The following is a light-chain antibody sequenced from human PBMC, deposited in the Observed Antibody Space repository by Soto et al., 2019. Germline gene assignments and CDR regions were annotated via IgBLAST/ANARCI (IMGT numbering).Light chain of an antibody. J-gene: IGKJ1*01. CDR2: DAS. CDR3: LHYNSDPWT. Sequence: DIEMTQSPSTLSSSVGDRLTITCRASQTIRRWLAWYQQRPGKAPKVLIYDASTLESGVPARFSGSGSETEFTLTNSSLQPEDSATYYCLHYNSDPWTFGQGTKVEIK. CDR1: QTIRRW. V-gene: IGKV1-5*01.